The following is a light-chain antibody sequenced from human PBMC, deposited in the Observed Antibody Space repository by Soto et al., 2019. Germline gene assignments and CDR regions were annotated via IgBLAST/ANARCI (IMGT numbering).Light chain of an antibody. CDR3: QQYGSSPLT. CDR2: AAS. V-gene: IGKV3-20*01. Sequence: EIVLTQSPGTLSLSPGERATLSCRASQTIGSRYLAWYQQKPGQAPRLLIYAASSRATGIPDRFSGSGSGTDFTLTISRLEPEDFAVYYCQQYGSSPLTFGGGTKVDIK. CDR1: QTIGSRY. J-gene: IGKJ4*01.